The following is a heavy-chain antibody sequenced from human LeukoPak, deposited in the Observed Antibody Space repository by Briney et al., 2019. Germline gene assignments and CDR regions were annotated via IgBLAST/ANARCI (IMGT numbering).Heavy chain of an antibody. D-gene: IGHD4-17*01. CDR3: AKDQDYGDYHIDY. V-gene: IGHV3-30*18. J-gene: IGHJ4*02. Sequence: GRSLRLSCAASGFTFSSYGMHWVRQAPGKGLEWVAVISYDGSNKYYADSVKGRFTISRDNSKNTLYLQMNSLRAEDTAVYYCAKDQDYGDYHIDYWGQGTLVTVSS. CDR2: ISYDGSNK. CDR1: GFTFSSYG.